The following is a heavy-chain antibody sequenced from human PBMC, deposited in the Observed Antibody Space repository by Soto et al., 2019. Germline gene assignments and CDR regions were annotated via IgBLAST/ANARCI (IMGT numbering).Heavy chain of an antibody. CDR1: GFTFSRNW. J-gene: IGHJ4*02. CDR2: IEGDETSA. V-gene: IGHV3-74*03. CDR3: ARFGTYYDSSGFAY. D-gene: IGHD3-22*01. Sequence: GGSLRLSCAASGFTFSRNWMHWVRPAPGKGLEWVARIEGDETSATYADSVKGRFTISRDNAKNTLYLQMNSLTAEDTAVYYCARFGTYYDSSGFAYWGQGTLVTVSS.